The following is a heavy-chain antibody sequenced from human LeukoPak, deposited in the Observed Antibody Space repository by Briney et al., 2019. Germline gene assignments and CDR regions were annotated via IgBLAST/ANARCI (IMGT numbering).Heavy chain of an antibody. Sequence: GGSLRLSCAASGFTFDIYRMNWVRQAPGKGLEWIADMSSTGSTIYYADSVKGRFTISRDNARSSLFLQMNSLRVEDTAVYYCVKDLMGTSDCSLREDCYYYYIDVWGKGTTVTVSS. V-gene: IGHV3-48*04. CDR3: VKDLMGTSDCSLREDCYYYYIDV. D-gene: IGHD2-21*02. J-gene: IGHJ6*03. CDR1: GFTFDIYR. CDR2: MSSTGSTI.